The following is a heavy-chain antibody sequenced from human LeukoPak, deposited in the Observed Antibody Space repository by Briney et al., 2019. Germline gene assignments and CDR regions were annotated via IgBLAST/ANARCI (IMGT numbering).Heavy chain of an antibody. Sequence: ASVKVSCKASGYTFTSYGISWVRQAPGQGLEWMGWISAYNGNTNYAQKLQGRVTMTTDTSTSTAYMELRSLRSDDTAVYYCARGSCSSTSCYTDYYYYYMDVWGKGTTVTVSS. D-gene: IGHD2-2*02. CDR1: GYTFTSYG. V-gene: IGHV1-18*01. CDR2: ISAYNGNT. J-gene: IGHJ6*03. CDR3: ARGSCSSTSCYTDYYYYYMDV.